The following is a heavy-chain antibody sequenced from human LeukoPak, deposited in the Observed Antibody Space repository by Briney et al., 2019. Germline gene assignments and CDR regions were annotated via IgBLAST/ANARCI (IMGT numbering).Heavy chain of an antibody. Sequence: SVKVSCKASGYTFTGYYMHWVRQAPGQGLEWMGGIIPIFGTANYAQKFQGRVTITADESTSTAYMELSSLRSEDTAVYYCARVEGFLEWLNAFDIWGQGTMVTVSS. D-gene: IGHD3-3*01. J-gene: IGHJ3*02. V-gene: IGHV1-69*13. CDR3: ARVEGFLEWLNAFDI. CDR1: GYTFTGYY. CDR2: IIPIFGTA.